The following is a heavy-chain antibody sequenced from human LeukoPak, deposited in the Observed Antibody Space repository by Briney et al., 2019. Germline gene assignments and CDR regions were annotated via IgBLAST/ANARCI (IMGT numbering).Heavy chain of an antibody. CDR1: GDSVSSNSAT. D-gene: IGHD3-3*01. Sequence: SQTLSLTCAISGDSVSSNSATWNWIRQSPSRGLEWPGRTYYRSKWYNDYAVSVKGRITINPDTSKNQFYLQLNSVTPEDTAVYYCARGTPWNFDYWGQGTLVTVSS. CDR3: ARGTPWNFDY. J-gene: IGHJ4*02. CDR2: TYYRSKWYN. V-gene: IGHV6-1*01.